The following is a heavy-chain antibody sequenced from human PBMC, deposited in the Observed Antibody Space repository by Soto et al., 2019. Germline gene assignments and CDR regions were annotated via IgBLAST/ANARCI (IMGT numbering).Heavy chain of an antibody. CDR1: GSTFTSHY. D-gene: IGHD3-22*01. Sequence: GASVKVSCKASGSTFTSHYMHWVRQAPGQGLEWMGRIIPILGIANYAQKFQGRVTITADKSTSTAYMELGSLRSEDTAVYYCARKQYYYDSSGYAQPYYYYGMDVWGQGTTVTVSS. V-gene: IGHV1-69*02. CDR3: ARKQYYYDSSGYAQPYYYYGMDV. CDR2: IIPILGIA. J-gene: IGHJ6*02.